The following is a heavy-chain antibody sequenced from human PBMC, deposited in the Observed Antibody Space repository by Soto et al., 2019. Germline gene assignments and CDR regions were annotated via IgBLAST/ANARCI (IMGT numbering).Heavy chain of an antibody. CDR1: GYSFINYY. V-gene: IGHV1-46*01. CDR2: IKRSDGVT. Sequence: PVKVFCKTSGYSFINYYMHWVRQAPGQGLEWMGVIKRSDGVTRQAQKSQGRVTMNRDRSTSTVYMELSSLRSDDTAGFYCAKATGPGAFDTWGQGTTVTVSS. J-gene: IGHJ3*02. CDR3: AKATGPGAFDT.